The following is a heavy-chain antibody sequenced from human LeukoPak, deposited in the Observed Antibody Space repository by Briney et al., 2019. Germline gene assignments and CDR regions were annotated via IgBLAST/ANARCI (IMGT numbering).Heavy chain of an antibody. D-gene: IGHD6-6*01. Sequence: SETLSLTCTVSSDSFSLYYWSWIRQPAGKGLEWIGRIYTSGSTNYNPSLKSRVTMSVDTSKNQFSLTLSSVTAADTAVYYCAREGRIAARPGNYFDYWSQGTLVTVSS. V-gene: IGHV4-4*07. J-gene: IGHJ4*02. CDR2: IYTSGST. CDR3: AREGRIAARPGNYFDY. CDR1: SDSFSLYY.